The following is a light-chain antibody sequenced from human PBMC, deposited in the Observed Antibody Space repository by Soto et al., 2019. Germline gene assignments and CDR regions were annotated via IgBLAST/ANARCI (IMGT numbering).Light chain of an antibody. Sequence: DIQMTQSPSTLSGSVGDRVTITCRASESIRTWLAWYQHKPGKAPKFLIYDASSLESGVPSRFSGSGSGTEFTLTISNLQPDDFATYFCQQYNNYPRTFGQGTRWISN. CDR1: ESIRTW. CDR3: QQYNNYPRT. J-gene: IGKJ1*01. CDR2: DAS. V-gene: IGKV1-5*01.